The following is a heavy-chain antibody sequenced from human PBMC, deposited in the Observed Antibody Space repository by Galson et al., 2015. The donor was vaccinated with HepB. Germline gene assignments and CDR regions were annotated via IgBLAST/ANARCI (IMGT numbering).Heavy chain of an antibody. CDR2: ISWNSGSI. V-gene: IGHV3-9*01. D-gene: IGHD3-22*01. Sequence: SLRLSCAASGFTFDDYAMHWVRQAPGKGLEWVSGISWNSGSIGYADSVKGRFTISRDNAKNSLYLQMNSLRAEDTALYYCAKDFLGNYYDSSGSHFQHWGQGTLVTVSS. CDR3: AKDFLGNYYDSSGSHFQH. J-gene: IGHJ1*01. CDR1: GFTFDDYA.